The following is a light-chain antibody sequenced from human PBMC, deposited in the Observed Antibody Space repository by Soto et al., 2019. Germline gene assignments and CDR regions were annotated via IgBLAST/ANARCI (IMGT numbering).Light chain of an antibody. CDR3: QQRRSWPPTIT. V-gene: IGKV3-11*01. J-gene: IGKJ5*01. CDR2: DAS. Sequence: EKVIAQSPTILYVFPGERTTLSRRARQSVSTYLAWYQQRPGQAPRLLIYDASYRATDIPPRFSGSGSGTDFTLTISSLEPEDFAVYYCQQRRSWPPTITFGQGTRLEIK. CDR1: QSVSTY.